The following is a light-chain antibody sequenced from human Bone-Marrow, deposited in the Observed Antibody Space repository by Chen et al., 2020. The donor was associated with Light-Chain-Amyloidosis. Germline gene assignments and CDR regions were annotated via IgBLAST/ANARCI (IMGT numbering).Light chain of an antibody. J-gene: IGLJ2*01. Sequence: SYELTQPPSVSVCPGQPARITCSGDVLPTKYAYWYQYKPGQAPVMVIHRDTGRPSGISERFAGSSSGTTATLTIREVQAEDEADYHCQSADSSGTYEVIFGGGTKLTVL. CDR3: QSADSSGTYEVI. V-gene: IGLV3-25*03. CDR2: RDT. CDR1: VLPTKY.